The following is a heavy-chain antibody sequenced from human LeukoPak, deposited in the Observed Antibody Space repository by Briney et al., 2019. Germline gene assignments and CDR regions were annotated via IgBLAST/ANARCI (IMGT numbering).Heavy chain of an antibody. CDR3: AXGPHCSSTSCYEVGYYFDX. Sequence: SQTLSLTCTVSGGSISSGDYYWSWIRQPPGKGLEWIGYIYYSGSTYYNPSLKSRVTISVDTSKNQFSLKLSSVTAADTAVYYCAXGPHCSSTSCYEVGYYFDXWGQXXLVT. J-gene: IGHJ4*02. CDR2: IYYSGST. V-gene: IGHV4-30-4*08. D-gene: IGHD2-2*01. CDR1: GGSISSGDYY.